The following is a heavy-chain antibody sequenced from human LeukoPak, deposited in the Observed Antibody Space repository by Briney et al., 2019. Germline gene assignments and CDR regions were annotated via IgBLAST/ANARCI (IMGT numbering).Heavy chain of an antibody. D-gene: IGHD7-27*01. CDR3: AIGGSLGFDY. J-gene: IGHJ4*02. V-gene: IGHV3-30*02. CDR1: GFSFSNYD. CDR2: IRYDGNNK. Sequence: GGSLRLSCAASGFSFSNYDMHWVRQAPGKGLEWVAVIRYDGNNKYSADSVKGRFTISRDNSKNTLFLQMNTLRAEDTAVYYCAIGGSLGFDYWGQGTLVTVSS.